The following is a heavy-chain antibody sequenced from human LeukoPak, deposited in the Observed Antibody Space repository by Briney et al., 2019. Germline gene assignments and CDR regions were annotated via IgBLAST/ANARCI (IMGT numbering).Heavy chain of an antibody. CDR1: GFTFSSYA. J-gene: IGHJ4*02. Sequence: GRSLRLSCAASGFTFSSYAMHWVRQAPGKGLEWVAVISYDGSNKYYADSVKGRFTISRDNSKNTLYLQMNSLRAEDTAVYYCATWSNAWEFDYWGQGTLVSVSS. CDR2: ISYDGSNK. V-gene: IGHV3-30-3*01. D-gene: IGHD1-26*01. CDR3: ATWSNAWEFDY.